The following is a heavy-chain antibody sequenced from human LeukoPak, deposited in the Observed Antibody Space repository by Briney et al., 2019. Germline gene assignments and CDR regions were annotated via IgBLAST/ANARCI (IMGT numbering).Heavy chain of an antibody. CDR1: GFTFDDYA. Sequence: GGSLRLSCAASGFTFDDYAMHWVRQAPGKGLEWVSGISWNSGSIGYADSVKGRFTISRDNAKNSLYLQMNSLRAEDTALYYCARGGYCSGGSCYSEFYYYGMDVWGQGTTVTVSS. D-gene: IGHD2-15*01. J-gene: IGHJ6*02. CDR2: ISWNSGSI. CDR3: ARGGYCSGGSCYSEFYYYGMDV. V-gene: IGHV3-9*01.